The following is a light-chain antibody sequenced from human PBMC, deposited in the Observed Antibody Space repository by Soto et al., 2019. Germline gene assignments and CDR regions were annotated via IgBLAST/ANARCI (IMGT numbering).Light chain of an antibody. CDR1: SSNIGSNY. CDR3: AAWDDSLRGV. V-gene: IGLV1-47*02. Sequence: QSVLTQPPSASGTPGQRVTISCSGSSSNIGSNYVYWYQQLPGTAPKLLIYSNNQRPSGVPDRFSGSESGTSASLAISGLRSEDEADYYCAAWDDSLRGVFGTGTKLTVL. J-gene: IGLJ1*01. CDR2: SNN.